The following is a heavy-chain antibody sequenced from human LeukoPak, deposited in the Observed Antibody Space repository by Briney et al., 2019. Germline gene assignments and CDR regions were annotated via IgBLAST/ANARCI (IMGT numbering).Heavy chain of an antibody. Sequence: GGSLRLSCAASGFTFSSYEMNWVRQAPGKGLEWVSYISSSGSTIYYADSVKGRFTISRDNAKNSLYLQMNSLRAEDTAVYYCAGDHVVAVLRFLEWLSVGMDVWGKGTTVTVSS. J-gene: IGHJ6*03. D-gene: IGHD3-3*01. V-gene: IGHV3-48*03. CDR1: GFTFSSYE. CDR3: AGDHVVAVLRFLEWLSVGMDV. CDR2: ISSSGSTI.